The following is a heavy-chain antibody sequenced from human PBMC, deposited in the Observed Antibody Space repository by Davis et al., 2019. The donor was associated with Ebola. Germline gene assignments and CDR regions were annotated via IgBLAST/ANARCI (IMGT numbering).Heavy chain of an antibody. J-gene: IGHJ4*02. V-gene: IGHV3-7*03. Sequence: PGGSLRPSCAASGFTFSNHWMSWVRQAPGKGLEWVADIKQDGSEKYYVDSVKGRFTISRDNARNSLFLQMNNLRAEDTAVYYCARDFGSGYRYDSSGFDYWGQGTLVTVSS. CDR3: ARDFGSGYRYDSSGFDY. CDR1: GFTFSNHW. CDR2: IKQDGSEK. D-gene: IGHD3-22*01.